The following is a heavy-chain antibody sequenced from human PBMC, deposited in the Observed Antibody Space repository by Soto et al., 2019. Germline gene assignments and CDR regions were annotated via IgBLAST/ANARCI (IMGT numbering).Heavy chain of an antibody. J-gene: IGHJ6*02. V-gene: IGHV3-53*01. CDR2: IDTAGRT. CDR1: VFSASDNY. Sequence: EVQLVESGGGLIQPGGSLRVSCEASVFSASDNYMTWVRQAPGKGLEWVSVIDTAGRTNYAESVKGRFTISRDNAKNKLHLQMNSLRAEDTAVYYCARGATYYDFWSGYYTSYTYYGMDVWGQGTTVTVSS. CDR3: ARGATYYDFWSGYYTSYTYYGMDV. D-gene: IGHD3-3*01.